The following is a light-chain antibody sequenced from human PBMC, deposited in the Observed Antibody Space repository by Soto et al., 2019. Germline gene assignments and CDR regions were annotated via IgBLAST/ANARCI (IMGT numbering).Light chain of an antibody. V-gene: IGKV3-20*01. J-gene: IGKJ1*01. Sequence: EIVLTQSPGSLSLSPGQRATLSCRASQSVDTTFFAWYQKKPGQAPRLLIYGASKRATGIPDRCSGSWSGKDFTLIISSLAAEDFAVYYWQQDTSSVTFGQGTKVEIK. CDR1: QSVDTTF. CDR3: QQDTSSVT. CDR2: GAS.